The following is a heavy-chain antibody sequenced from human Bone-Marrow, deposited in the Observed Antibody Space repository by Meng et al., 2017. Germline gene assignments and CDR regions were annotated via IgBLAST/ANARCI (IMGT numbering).Heavy chain of an antibody. CDR1: GFTFDDYA. D-gene: IGHD3-22*01. J-gene: IGHJ4*02. CDR3: AKVHIPLYYYDSSGYCLDY. V-gene: IGHV3-9*01. Sequence: SLKISCAASGFTFDDYAMHWVRQAPGKGLEWVSGISWNSGSIGYADSVKGRFTISRDNAKNSLYLQMNSLRAEDTAVYYCAKVHIPLYYYDSSGYCLDYWGQGTLVTVSS. CDR2: ISWNSGSI.